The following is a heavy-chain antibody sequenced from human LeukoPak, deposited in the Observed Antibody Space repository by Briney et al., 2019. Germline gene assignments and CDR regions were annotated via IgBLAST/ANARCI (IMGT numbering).Heavy chain of an antibody. CDR3: ARDYSTVTAILYYFDY. CDR1: GFTFSSYG. Sequence: GGSPRLSCSASGFTFSSYGMHWVRQAPGKGLEWVAVIWYDGSNKYYADSVKGRFTISRDNSKNTLYLQMNSLRAEDTAVYYCARDYSTVTAILYYFDYWGQGTLVTVSS. J-gene: IGHJ4*02. D-gene: IGHD2-21*02. V-gene: IGHV3-33*08. CDR2: IWYDGSNK.